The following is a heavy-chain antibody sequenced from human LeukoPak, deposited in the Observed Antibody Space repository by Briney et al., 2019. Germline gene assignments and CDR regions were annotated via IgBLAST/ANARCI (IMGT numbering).Heavy chain of an antibody. D-gene: IGHD6-13*01. J-gene: IGHJ4*02. CDR3: AKEKPYSSTRTLYYFEY. Sequence: PGGSLRLSCAASGFTFSSHAMSWVRQAPGKGLEWVSGISDSGGRTYYADSVKGRFTISRDNSKNTLYLQMNSLRAEDTAVFFCAKEKPYSSTRTLYYFEYWGQGTLVTVSS. CDR2: ISDSGGRT. CDR1: GFTFSSHA. V-gene: IGHV3-23*01.